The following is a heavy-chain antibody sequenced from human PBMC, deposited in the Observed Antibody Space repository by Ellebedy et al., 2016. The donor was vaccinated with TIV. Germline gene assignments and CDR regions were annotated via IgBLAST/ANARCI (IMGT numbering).Heavy chain of an antibody. CDR2: IYYSGNS. J-gene: IGHJ4*02. CDR3: ARDSGSYYRFEK. CDR1: GDSISTYY. D-gene: IGHD3-10*01. Sequence: SETLSLXXTVSGDSISTYYWSWIRQAPGKGLEWIGYIYYSGNSNYNPSLKSRATISIDTSKNQFSLRLTSVTAADTAVYFCARDSGSYYRFEKWGQGTLVTVSS. V-gene: IGHV4-59*01.